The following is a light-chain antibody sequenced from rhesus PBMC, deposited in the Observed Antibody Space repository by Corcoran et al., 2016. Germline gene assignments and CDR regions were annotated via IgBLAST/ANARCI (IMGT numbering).Light chain of an antibody. Sequence: DIQMTQSPSALSASVGDRVTISCRASQNIYSSLAWYQQKPGKAPNLLIYAASSLQTGIPSRFSGRGSGTNFPLTTGGLQPEDSATYYCQHYYDKPYGFGQGTKVEIK. CDR1: QNIYSS. V-gene: IGKV1S8*01. CDR2: AAS. CDR3: QHYYDKPYG. J-gene: IGKJ2*01.